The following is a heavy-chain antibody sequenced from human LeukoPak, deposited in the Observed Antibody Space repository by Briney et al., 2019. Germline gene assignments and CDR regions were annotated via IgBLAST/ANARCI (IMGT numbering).Heavy chain of an antibody. Sequence: PGGSLRLSCAASGFTFRSYAMSWVRQAPGKGLEWVSVISGSGSTYYADSVKGRFTISRDNSKNTLYLQMNSLRAEDTAVYYCAKDLTYGEYAGGDAFDIWGQGTMVTVSS. J-gene: IGHJ3*02. D-gene: IGHD4-17*01. CDR3: AKDLTYGEYAGGDAFDI. CDR1: GFTFRSYA. CDR2: ISGSGST. V-gene: IGHV3-23*01.